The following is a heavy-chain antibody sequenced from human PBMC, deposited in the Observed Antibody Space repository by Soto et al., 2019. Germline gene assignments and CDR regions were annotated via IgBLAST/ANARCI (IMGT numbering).Heavy chain of an antibody. D-gene: IGHD3-16*01. CDR3: ARRDFYGGNFDL. J-gene: IGHJ2*01. CDR1: NGSISSSNYY. V-gene: IGHV4-39*01. Sequence: QLQLQESGPGLVKPSETLSLTCTVSNGSISSSNYYWAWIRQPPGKGLEWIGSIYYSGTTYYKPSLKSRLTIPADTTKNQCSLVLTSEPAADTAVYYCARRDFYGGNFDLWGRGTLVTVSS. CDR2: IYYSGTT.